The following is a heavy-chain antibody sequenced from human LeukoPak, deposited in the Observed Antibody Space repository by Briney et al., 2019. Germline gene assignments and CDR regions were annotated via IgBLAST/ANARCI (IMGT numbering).Heavy chain of an antibody. CDR1: GYSFTGYY. CDR3: VRAGRTLYSSGGDF. CDR2: INPNSVGT. J-gene: IGHJ4*02. Sequence: ASVKVSCKASGYSFTGYYMHWVRQAPGQGLEWMGWINPNSVGTNYAQKFRGRVTMTRDTSINTVYMEISRLRSDDTAQYYCVRAGRTLYSSGGDFWGQGTLVTVSS. D-gene: IGHD6-19*01. V-gene: IGHV1-2*02.